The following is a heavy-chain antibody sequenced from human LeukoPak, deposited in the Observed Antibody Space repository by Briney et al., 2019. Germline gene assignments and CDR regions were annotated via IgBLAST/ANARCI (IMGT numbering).Heavy chain of an antibody. Sequence: RASVKVSCKASGFTFTSSAMQWVRQARGQRLEWIGWIVVGSGNTNYAQKFQERVTITRDMSTSTAYMELSSLRSEDTAVYYCAKDQGSGSENYSWGYFDYWGQGTLVTVSS. CDR3: AKDQGSGSENYSWGYFDY. CDR2: IVVGSGNT. V-gene: IGHV1-58*02. CDR1: GFTFTSSA. D-gene: IGHD3-10*01. J-gene: IGHJ4*02.